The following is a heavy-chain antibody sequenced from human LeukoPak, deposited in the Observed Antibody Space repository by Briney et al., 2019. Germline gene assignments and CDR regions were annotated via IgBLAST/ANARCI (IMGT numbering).Heavy chain of an antibody. J-gene: IGHJ4*02. CDR1: RFTFSNAW. Sequence: GGSLRLSRAASRFTFSNAWMSWVRQAPGKGLEWVGHIKSKTDGGTTDYAAPMKGRFTISRDDSKNTLYLQMNNLKTEDTAVYYCTTDRDYGDYPEYYFDYWGQGTLVTVSS. D-gene: IGHD4-17*01. CDR3: TTDRDYGDYPEYYFDY. V-gene: IGHV3-15*01. CDR2: IKSKTDGGTT.